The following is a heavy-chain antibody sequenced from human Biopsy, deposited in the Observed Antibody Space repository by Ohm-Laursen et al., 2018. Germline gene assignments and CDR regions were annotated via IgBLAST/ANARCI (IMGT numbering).Heavy chain of an antibody. CDR1: GGSFSTYY. Sequence: GTLSLTCTVSGGSFSTYYWTWIRQPPGKGLEWLGYIYSSGSTNYNPSLQRRVTISVDTSKSQFSLKLTSVTAADTAVYYCARVMTTIGYYYAMDVWGQGTTVTVSS. V-gene: IGHV4-59*01. CDR2: IYSSGST. J-gene: IGHJ6*02. CDR3: ARVMTTIGYYYAMDV. D-gene: IGHD5-24*01.